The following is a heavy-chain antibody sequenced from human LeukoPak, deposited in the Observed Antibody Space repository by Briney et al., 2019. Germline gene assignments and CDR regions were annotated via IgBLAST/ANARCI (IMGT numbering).Heavy chain of an antibody. D-gene: IGHD3-22*01. J-gene: IGHJ4*02. CDR2: INPNSGGT. CDR3: ARGPGYDTSGYYYGYFDY. V-gene: IGHV1-2*02. CDR1: GYTFTGYY. Sequence: ASVKVSCKASGYTFTGYYMHWVRQAPGQGLEWMGWINPNSGGTNYAQKFQGRVTMTRDTSISTAYMELSRLRSDDTAVYYCARGPGYDTSGYYYGYFDYWGLGTLVTVSS.